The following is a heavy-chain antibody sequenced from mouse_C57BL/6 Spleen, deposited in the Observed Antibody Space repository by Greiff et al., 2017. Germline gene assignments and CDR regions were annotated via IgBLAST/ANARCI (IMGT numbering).Heavy chain of an antibody. Sequence: QVQLQQPGAELVKPGASVKLSCKASGYTFTSYWMHWVKQRPGRGLEWIGRIDPNSGGTKYNEKFKSKATLTVDKPSSTAYMRLSSLTSEDSAVYYWARAGDYGKVWFAYWGQGTLVTVSA. V-gene: IGHV1-72*01. J-gene: IGHJ3*01. CDR1: GYTFTSYW. D-gene: IGHD2-4*01. CDR3: ARAGDYGKVWFAY. CDR2: IDPNSGGT.